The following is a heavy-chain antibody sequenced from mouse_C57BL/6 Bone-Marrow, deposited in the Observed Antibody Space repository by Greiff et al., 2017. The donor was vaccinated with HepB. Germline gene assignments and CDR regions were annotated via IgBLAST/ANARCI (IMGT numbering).Heavy chain of an antibody. D-gene: IGHD3-2*02. J-gene: IGHJ2*01. Sequence: QVQLQQPGAELVRPGPSVKLSCKASGYTFTSYWMHWVKQRPGQGLEWIGVIDPSDSYTNYNQKFKGKATLTVDTSSSTAYMQLSSLTSEDSAVYYCARRRLRGYFDYWGQGTTLTVSS. V-gene: IGHV1-59*01. CDR2: IDPSDSYT. CDR3: ARRRLRGYFDY. CDR1: GYTFTSYW.